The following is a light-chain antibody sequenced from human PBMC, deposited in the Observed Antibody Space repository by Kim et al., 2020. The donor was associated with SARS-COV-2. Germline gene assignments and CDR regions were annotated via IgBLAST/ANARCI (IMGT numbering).Light chain of an antibody. CDR1: SGSIASNY. J-gene: IGLJ3*02. V-gene: IGLV6-57*01. Sequence: GKTVNIACTRSSGSIASNYVQWYQQRPGSSPTTVIYEDNQRPSGVPDRFSGSIDSSSNSASLTISGRKTEDEADYYCQSYDSSNRVFGGGTKLTVL. CDR2: EDN. CDR3: QSYDSSNRV.